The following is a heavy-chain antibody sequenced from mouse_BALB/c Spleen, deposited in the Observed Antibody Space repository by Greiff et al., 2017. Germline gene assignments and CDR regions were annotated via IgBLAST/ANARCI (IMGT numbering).Heavy chain of an antibody. V-gene: IGHV5-4*02. D-gene: IGHD2-10*02. CDR1: GFTFSDYY. CDR3: AREGYGNYVYFDY. J-gene: IGHJ2*01. CDR2: ISDGGSYT. Sequence: EVMLVESGGGLVKPGGSLKLSCAASGFTFSDYYMYWVRQTPEKRLEWVATISDGGSYTYYPDSVKGRFTISRDNAKNNLYLQMSSLKSEDTAMYYCAREGYGNYVYFDYWGQGTTLTVSS.